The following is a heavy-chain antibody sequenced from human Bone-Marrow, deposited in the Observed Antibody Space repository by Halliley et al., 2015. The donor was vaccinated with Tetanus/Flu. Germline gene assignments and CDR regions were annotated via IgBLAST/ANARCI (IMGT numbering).Heavy chain of an antibody. Sequence: KGLEWVSYISTSSSIIYYAGSVKGRVAISRDNAKNSLSLQMDSLRDEDTAVYYCVRGEGMGESWGQGTLVTVSS. CDR3: VRGEGMGES. CDR2: ISTSSSII. D-gene: IGHD3-16*01. V-gene: IGHV3-48*02. J-gene: IGHJ5*02.